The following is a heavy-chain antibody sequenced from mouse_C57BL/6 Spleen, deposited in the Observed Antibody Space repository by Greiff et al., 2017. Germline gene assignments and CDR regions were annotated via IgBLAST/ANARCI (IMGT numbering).Heavy chain of an antibody. J-gene: IGHJ4*01. D-gene: IGHD1-1*01. CDR2: IDPANGNT. Sequence: EVQLQESVAELVRPGASVKLSCTASGFNIKNTYMHWVKQRPEQGLEWIGRIDPANGNTKYAPKFQGKATITADTSSNTAYLQLSSLTSEDTAIYYCARCYYGSSYDYYAMDYWGQGTSVTVSS. CDR1: GFNIKNTY. V-gene: IGHV14-3*01. CDR3: ARCYYGSSYDYYAMDY.